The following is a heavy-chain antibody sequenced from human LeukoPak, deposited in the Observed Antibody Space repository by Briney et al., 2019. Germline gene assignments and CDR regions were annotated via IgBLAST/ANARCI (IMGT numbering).Heavy chain of an antibody. Sequence: PGGSLRLSCAASGFTFSSYAMHWVRQAPGKGLEWVAVISYDGSNKYYADSVKGRFTISRDNSKNTLYLQMNSLRAEDTAVYYCATLLVGADYWYFDLWGRGTLVTVSS. CDR3: ATLLVGADYWYFDL. CDR2: ISYDGSNK. CDR1: GFTFSSYA. D-gene: IGHD3-16*01. J-gene: IGHJ2*01. V-gene: IGHV3-30*04.